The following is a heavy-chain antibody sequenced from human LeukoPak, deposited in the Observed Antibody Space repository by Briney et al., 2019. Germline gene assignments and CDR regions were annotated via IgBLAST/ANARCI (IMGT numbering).Heavy chain of an antibody. J-gene: IGHJ5*02. CDR2: MNPNSGNT. V-gene: IGHV1-8*03. CDR1: GYTFTSYD. CDR3: ARQGGWEWSNWFDP. Sequence: GASVKVSCKASGYTFTSYDINWVRQATGQGLEWMGWMNPNSGNTGYAQKFQGRVTITRNTSISTAYMELSSLRSEDTAVYYCARQGGWEWSNWFDPWGQGTLVTVSS. D-gene: IGHD3-3*01.